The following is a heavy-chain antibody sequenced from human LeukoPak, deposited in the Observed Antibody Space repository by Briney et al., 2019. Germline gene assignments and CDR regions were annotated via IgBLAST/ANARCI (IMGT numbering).Heavy chain of an antibody. CDR2: ISGSSSYI. D-gene: IGHD3-22*01. V-gene: IGHV3-21*01. J-gene: IGHJ4*02. Sequence: PGGSLRLSCAASGFTFSSYSMNWVRQAPGKGLEWASSISGSSSYIYYADSVKGRFTISRDNAKNSLYLQMSRLRAEDTAVYYCARGASGYNYDLGDYWGQGTLVTVSS. CDR3: ARGASGYNYDLGDY. CDR1: GFTFSSYS.